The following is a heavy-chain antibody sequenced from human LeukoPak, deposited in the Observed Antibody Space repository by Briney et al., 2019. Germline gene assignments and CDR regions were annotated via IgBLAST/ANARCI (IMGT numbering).Heavy chain of an antibody. D-gene: IGHD6-13*01. Sequence: ASVKVSCKASGYTFTSYGISWVRQAPGQGLEWMGWIGAYNGNTNYAQKLQGRVTMTTDTSTSTAYMELRSLRSDDTAVYYCARTVAAAGTGHWFDPWGQGTLVTVSS. CDR1: GYTFTSYG. J-gene: IGHJ5*02. V-gene: IGHV1-18*01. CDR2: IGAYNGNT. CDR3: ARTVAAAGTGHWFDP.